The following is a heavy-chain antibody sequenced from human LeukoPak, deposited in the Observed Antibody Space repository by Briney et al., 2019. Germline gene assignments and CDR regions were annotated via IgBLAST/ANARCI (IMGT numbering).Heavy chain of an antibody. Sequence: GASVKVSCKASGYTFTSYYMHWVRQAPGQGLEWVGIINPSGGSTSYPQKFQGRVTMTRDTSTSTVYMELSSLRSEDTAVYYCAVWFGEFNYWGQGTLVTVST. CDR2: INPSGGST. D-gene: IGHD3-10*01. CDR3: AVWFGEFNY. V-gene: IGHV1-46*01. CDR1: GYTFTSYY. J-gene: IGHJ4*02.